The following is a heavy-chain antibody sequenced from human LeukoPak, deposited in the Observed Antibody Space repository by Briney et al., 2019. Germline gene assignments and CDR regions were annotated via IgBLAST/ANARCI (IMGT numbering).Heavy chain of an antibody. Sequence: ASVKVSCKASGYTLTGYAIRWVRQAPGKGLEWMGGLIPIFGTANYAQKFQGRVTITADESTSTAYMELSSLRSEDTAVYYCARDRSIIAVAGPDSYYYYYGMDVWGQGTTVTVSS. CDR2: LIPIFGTA. D-gene: IGHD6-19*01. CDR1: GYTLTGYA. V-gene: IGHV1-69*13. CDR3: ARDRSIIAVAGPDSYYYYYGMDV. J-gene: IGHJ6*02.